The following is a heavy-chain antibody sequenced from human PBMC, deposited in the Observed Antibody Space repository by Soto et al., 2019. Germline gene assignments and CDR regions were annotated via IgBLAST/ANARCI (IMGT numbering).Heavy chain of an antibody. D-gene: IGHD3-22*01. CDR2: ISSSGSTI. CDR1: GFTFSSYE. J-gene: IGHJ5*02. CDR3: ARDDDSSGYSEEYNWFDP. V-gene: IGHV3-48*03. Sequence: PVGSLRLSCAASGFTFSSYEMNWVRQAPGNGLEWVSYISSSGSTIYYADSVKGRFTISRDNAKNSLYLQMNSLRAEDTAVYYCARDDDSSGYSEEYNWFDPWGQGTLVTVSS.